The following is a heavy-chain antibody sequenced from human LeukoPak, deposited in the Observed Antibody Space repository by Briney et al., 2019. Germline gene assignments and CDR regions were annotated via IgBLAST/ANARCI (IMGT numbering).Heavy chain of an antibody. CDR3: AKEPYSSGWYSFDY. V-gene: IGHV3-21*04. CDR1: GFTFSSYS. J-gene: IGHJ4*02. D-gene: IGHD6-19*01. Sequence: GGSLRLSCAASGFTFSSYSMNWVRQAPGKGLEWVSFISSSSSYIYYADSVKGRFTISRDNAKNSLYLQMNSLRAEDTAVYYCAKEPYSSGWYSFDYWGQGTLVTVSS. CDR2: ISSSSSYI.